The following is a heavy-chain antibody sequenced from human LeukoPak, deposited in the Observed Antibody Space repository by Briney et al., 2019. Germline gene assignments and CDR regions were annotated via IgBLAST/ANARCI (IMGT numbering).Heavy chain of an antibody. D-gene: IGHD3-10*01. CDR3: AVPRYYYGSGSHLLGY. Sequence: GASVKVSCKASGYTFTCYGISWVRQAPGQGLEWMGWISAYNGNTNYAQKLQGRVTMTTDTSTSTAYMELRSLRSDDTAVYYCAVPRYYYGSGSHLLGYWGQGTLVTVSS. V-gene: IGHV1-18*01. J-gene: IGHJ4*02. CDR1: GYTFTCYG. CDR2: ISAYNGNT.